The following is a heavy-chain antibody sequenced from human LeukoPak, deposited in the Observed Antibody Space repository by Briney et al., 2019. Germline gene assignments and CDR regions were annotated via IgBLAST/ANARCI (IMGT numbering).Heavy chain of an antibody. CDR3: ARDSGSGTYY. Sequence: PSETLSLTCAVYGGSFSGYYWSWIRQPPGKGLEWIGHIYYTGSTNYNPSLKSRVTISIDTSKNQFSLKLSSVTAADTAVYYCARDSGSGTYYWGQGTLVTVSS. D-gene: IGHD6-19*01. CDR1: GGSFSGYY. CDR2: IYYTGST. V-gene: IGHV4-59*01. J-gene: IGHJ4*02.